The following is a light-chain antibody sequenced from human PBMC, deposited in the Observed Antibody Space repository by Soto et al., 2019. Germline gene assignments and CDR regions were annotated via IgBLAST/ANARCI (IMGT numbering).Light chain of an antibody. V-gene: IGKV1-39*01. J-gene: IGKJ3*01. CDR2: AAS. Sequence: DIQMTQSPSSLSASVGDRVTITCRASQSISSYLNWYQQKPGKAPKLLIYAASSLQSGVTSMSSGSVSWTDFTLPISSLQSEKLATYYRQHSHRTPSFTFVPGTKVDIK. CDR3: QHSHRTPSFT. CDR1: QSISSY.